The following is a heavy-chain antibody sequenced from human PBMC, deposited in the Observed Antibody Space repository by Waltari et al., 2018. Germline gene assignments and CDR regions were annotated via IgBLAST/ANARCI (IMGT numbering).Heavy chain of an antibody. Sequence: QVQLVQSGSELKKPGASVKVSCQASGYTLPSYAVDWVRQDPGQVLEWMGWITTNTGNPTYAQGFTGRFVFSLDTSVSTAYLQISSLKAEDTAVYYCARGGDYGDYRAPFDYWGQGTLVTVSS. D-gene: IGHD4-17*01. CDR3: ARGGDYGDYRAPFDY. J-gene: IGHJ4*02. CDR2: ITTNTGNP. V-gene: IGHV7-4-1*02. CDR1: GYTLPSYA.